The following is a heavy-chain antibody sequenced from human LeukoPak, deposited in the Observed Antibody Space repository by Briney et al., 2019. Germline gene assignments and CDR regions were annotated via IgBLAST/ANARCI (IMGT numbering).Heavy chain of an antibody. J-gene: IGHJ4*02. CDR2: IYTSGST. CDR3: AREPLSKNYYDHLDDDY. D-gene: IGHD3-22*01. V-gene: IGHV4-4*07. CDR1: GGSISSYY. Sequence: SETLSLTCTVSGGSISSYYWSWVRQPPGKGLEWIGRIYTSGSTNYNPSLKSRVTMSVETSKNQFSLKLSSVTAADTAVYYCAREPLSKNYYDHLDDDYWGQGTLVTVSS.